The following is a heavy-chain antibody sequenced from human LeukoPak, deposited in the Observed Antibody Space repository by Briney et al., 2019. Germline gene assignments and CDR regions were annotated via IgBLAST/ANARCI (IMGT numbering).Heavy chain of an antibody. J-gene: IGHJ4*02. D-gene: IGHD6-6*01. CDR1: GFTFSSYA. CDR3: AREFIAAGNYFDF. Sequence: PGGSLRLSCAASGFTFSSYAMSWVRQAPGKGLEWVSSISSSSTYIYYADSVKGRFTISRDNAKNSVYLQMNTLRAEDTAVYYCAREFIAAGNYFDFWGQGTLVTVSS. V-gene: IGHV3-21*01. CDR2: ISSSSTYI.